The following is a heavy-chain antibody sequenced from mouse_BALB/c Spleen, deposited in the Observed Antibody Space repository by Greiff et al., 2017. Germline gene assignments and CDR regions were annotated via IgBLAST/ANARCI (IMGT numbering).Heavy chain of an antibody. CDR2: IYPGDGST. J-gene: IGHJ1*01. Sequence: VQLQQSGPELVKPGASVKMSCKASGYTFTSYYIHWVKQRPGQGLEWIGWIYPGDGSTKYNEKFKGKTTLTADKSSSTAYMLLSSLTSEDSAIYFCASNYYGSYWYFDDWGAGTTVTVSS. CDR3: ASNYYGSYWYFDD. CDR1: GYTFTSYY. D-gene: IGHD1-2*01. V-gene: IGHV1S56*01.